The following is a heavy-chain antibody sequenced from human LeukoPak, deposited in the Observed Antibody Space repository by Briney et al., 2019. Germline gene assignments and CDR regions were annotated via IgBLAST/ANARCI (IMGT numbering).Heavy chain of an antibody. V-gene: IGHV4-4*07. Sequence: PSETLSLTCIVSGGSISSYYWSWIRQPVGKGLEWIGRIYSSGNTNHNPSLKSRVTISVDKSKNQFSLKLSSVTAADTAVYYCARSGPIAVAGVDYWGQGTLVTVSS. J-gene: IGHJ4*02. CDR3: ARSGPIAVAGVDY. D-gene: IGHD6-19*01. CDR1: GGSISSYY. CDR2: IYSSGNT.